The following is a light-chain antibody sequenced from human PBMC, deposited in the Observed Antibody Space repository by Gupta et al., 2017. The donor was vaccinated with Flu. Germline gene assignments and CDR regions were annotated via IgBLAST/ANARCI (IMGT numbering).Light chain of an antibody. CDR3: QQRSNWPPRIT. V-gene: IGKV3-11*01. CDR2: DAS. Sequence: EIVLTQSPAPLSLFPGERATLSCRASQSVSSYLAWYQQKPGQAPRLRIYDASNRATGIPARFSGSGSGTDFTLTISSLEPEEFAVYYCQQRSNWPPRITFGQGTRLEIE. J-gene: IGKJ5*01. CDR1: QSVSSY.